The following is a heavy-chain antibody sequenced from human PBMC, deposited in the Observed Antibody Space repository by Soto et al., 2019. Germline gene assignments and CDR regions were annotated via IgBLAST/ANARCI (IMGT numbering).Heavy chain of an antibody. CDR1: GDSLSTYY. V-gene: IGHV4-4*07. CDR3: ARESVSGTYRFDS. J-gene: IGHJ4*02. D-gene: IGHD3-16*02. Sequence: QVQLQGSGPGLVRPSETLSLTCTVSGDSLSTYYWSWIRQPAGGRLEWIGRIHDTGRTNYNPSLKSRVTMSVDTSKNQFSLGVNSVTAADTAVYYCARESVSGTYRFDSWGQGTLVTVSS. CDR2: IHDTGRT.